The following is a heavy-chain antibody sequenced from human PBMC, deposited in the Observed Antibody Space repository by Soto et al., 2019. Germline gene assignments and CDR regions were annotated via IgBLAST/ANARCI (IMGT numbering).Heavy chain of an antibody. CDR1: GFTFSTYA. J-gene: IGHJ6*02. Sequence: GGSLRLSCAASGFTFSTYAMSWVRQAPGKGLEWVSSISGSGGRTHYAESVKGRFTISRDNSENTLYLYMDGLRAEDTAAYYSAKGGFFFYYGMDVWGQGTTVTVSS. CDR3: AKGGFFFYYGMDV. V-gene: IGHV3-23*01. D-gene: IGHD1-26*01. CDR2: ISGSGGRT.